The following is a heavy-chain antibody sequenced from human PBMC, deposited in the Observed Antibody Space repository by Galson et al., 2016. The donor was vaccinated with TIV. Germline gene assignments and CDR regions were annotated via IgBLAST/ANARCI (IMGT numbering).Heavy chain of an antibody. Sequence: SETLSLTCEVYGGSFRGYYWSWIRQTPGKGLEWIGEIDDSGSMNYIPSLKTRLIMSADTSNKQFSLKLASVTAADTAPYYCVRGRYNSGDSYNNGFDIWGQGTQVTLSS. D-gene: IGHD3-10*01. CDR3: VRGRYNSGDSYNNGFDI. V-gene: IGHV4-34*01. CDR1: GGSFRGYY. CDR2: IDDSGSM. J-gene: IGHJ3*02.